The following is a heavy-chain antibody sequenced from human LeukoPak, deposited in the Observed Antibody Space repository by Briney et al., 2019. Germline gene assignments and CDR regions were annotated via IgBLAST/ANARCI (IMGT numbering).Heavy chain of an antibody. D-gene: IGHD3-16*02. CDR2: IYYSGST. J-gene: IGHJ4*02. CDR1: GGSISSSSYY. Sequence: SETLSLTCTVSGGSISSSSYYWGWIRQPPGKGLEWIGSIYYSGSTYYNPSLKSRVTISVDTSKNQFSLKLSSVTAADTAVYYCARDRRLGELSLFFFDYWGQGTLVTVPS. V-gene: IGHV4-39*02. CDR3: ARDRRLGELSLFFFDY.